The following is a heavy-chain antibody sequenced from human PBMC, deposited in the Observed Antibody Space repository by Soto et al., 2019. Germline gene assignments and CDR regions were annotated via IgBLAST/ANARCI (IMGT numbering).Heavy chain of an antibody. Sequence: EVQLLESGGGLVQPGGSLRLSCAASGFTFSSYAMNWVRQAQGKGLEWVAGVSASGGGTSYADSVKGRFTISRDNSKDTLYLQMNSLRAEDTAVYYCATSSSRAHYYAMDVWGQGTTVTVFS. D-gene: IGHD2-2*01. CDR1: GFTFSSYA. J-gene: IGHJ6*02. CDR2: VSASGGGT. CDR3: ATSSSRAHYYAMDV. V-gene: IGHV3-23*01.